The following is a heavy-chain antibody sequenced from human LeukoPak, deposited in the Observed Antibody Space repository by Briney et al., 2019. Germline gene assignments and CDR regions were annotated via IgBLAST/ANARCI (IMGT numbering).Heavy chain of an antibody. J-gene: IGHJ4*02. CDR1: GFTVSSNY. Sequence: GGSLRLSCAASGFTVSSNYMTWVRQAPGKGLEWVSTISGSDGSTYYADSVKGRFTISRDNAKNTLYLQMNSLRAEDTAVYYCAREAWELQHDYWGQGTLVTVSS. D-gene: IGHD1-26*01. V-gene: IGHV3-23*01. CDR3: AREAWELQHDY. CDR2: ISGSDGST.